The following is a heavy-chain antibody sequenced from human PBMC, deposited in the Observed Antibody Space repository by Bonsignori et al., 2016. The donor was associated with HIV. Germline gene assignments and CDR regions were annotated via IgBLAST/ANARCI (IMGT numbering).Heavy chain of an antibody. J-gene: IGHJ4*02. CDR2: ICDSGDST. Sequence: WIRQPPGKGLEWVSGICDSGDSTYYADSVKGRFTVSRDSSKNTLYLQMNSLRAEDTAVYYCAKEHWLVWGQGILVTVSS. D-gene: IGHD6-19*01. V-gene: IGHV3-23*01. CDR3: AKEHWLV.